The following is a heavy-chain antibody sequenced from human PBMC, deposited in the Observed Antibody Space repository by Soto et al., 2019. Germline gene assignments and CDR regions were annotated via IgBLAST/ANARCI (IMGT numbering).Heavy chain of an antibody. D-gene: IGHD3-22*01. Sequence: QITLKEAGPTLVKPTQTLTLTWSFSGVSLITSGVGVGWIRQPPGKALEWLALIYWDDDKGYSTSLKSRLTITKDTSRNQVVLTMTNMDPADTATYYCAHTIAPRIFDYWGQGTLVTVS. CDR3: AHTIAPRIFDY. J-gene: IGHJ4*02. CDR1: GVSLITSGVG. V-gene: IGHV2-5*02. CDR2: IYWDDDK.